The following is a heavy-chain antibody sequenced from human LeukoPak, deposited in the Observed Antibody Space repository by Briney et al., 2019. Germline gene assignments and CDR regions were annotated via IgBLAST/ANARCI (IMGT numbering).Heavy chain of an antibody. CDR3: AKETGTYCYFPFDS. J-gene: IGHJ4*02. D-gene: IGHD2/OR15-2a*01. CDR1: GFTSSNYA. Sequence: GGSLRLSCLASGFTSSNYAMSWVRQAPGKGLEWVSGITISGRTAYCADSVKGRFTISRDNFKNTLYLQMNSLRAEDTAVYYCAKETGTYCYFPFDSWGQGTLVTVSS. CDR2: ITISGRTA. V-gene: IGHV3-23*01.